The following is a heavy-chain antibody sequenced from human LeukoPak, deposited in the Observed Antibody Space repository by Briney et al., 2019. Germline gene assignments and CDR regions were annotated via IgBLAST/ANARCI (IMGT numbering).Heavy chain of an antibody. D-gene: IGHD6-19*01. J-gene: IGHJ4*02. CDR1: GFTFSDFY. CDR2: VRNEIHTT. Sequence: GGSLRLSCVASGFTFSDFYMDWVRQAPGKGLEWLGRVRNEIHTTEYAASVKGRFTFSRDDSKNSLFLQMNNLKTEDTAVYYRVRPRGTGWSTHYFDYWGQGTLVTVSS. V-gene: IGHV3-72*01. CDR3: VRPRGTGWSTHYFDY.